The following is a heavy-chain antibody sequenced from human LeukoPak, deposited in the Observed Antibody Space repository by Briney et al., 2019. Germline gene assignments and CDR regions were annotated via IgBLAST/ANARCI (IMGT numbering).Heavy chain of an antibody. CDR1: GYSISSGYY. V-gene: IGHV4-38-2*02. CDR2: IYHSGST. CDR3: ARDTTMVRGVIIKGLDY. J-gene: IGHJ4*02. D-gene: IGHD3-10*01. Sequence: PSETLSLTCTVSGYSISSGYYWGWIRQPPGKGLEWIGSIYHSGSTYYNPSLKSRVTISVDTSKNQFSLKLSSVTAADTAVHYCARDTTMVRGVIIKGLDYWGQGTLVTVSS.